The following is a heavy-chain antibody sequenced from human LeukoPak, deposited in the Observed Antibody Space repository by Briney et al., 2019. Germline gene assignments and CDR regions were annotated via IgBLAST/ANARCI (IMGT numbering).Heavy chain of an antibody. D-gene: IGHD6-6*01. CDR3: ARGRIAARRNWFDP. CDR1: SGSFSGYY. V-gene: IGHV4-34*01. CDR2: INHSGST. Sequence: SETLSLTCAVYSGSFSGYYWSWIRQPPGKGLEWIGEINHSGSTNYNPSLKSRVTISVDTSKNQFSLKLSSVTAADTAVYYCARGRIAARRNWFDPWGQGTLVTVSS. J-gene: IGHJ5*02.